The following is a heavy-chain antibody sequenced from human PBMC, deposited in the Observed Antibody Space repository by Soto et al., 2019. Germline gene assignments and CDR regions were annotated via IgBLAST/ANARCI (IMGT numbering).Heavy chain of an antibody. Sequence: GGSLRLSCAASGFTFSSYAMSWVRQAPGKGLEWVSAISGSGGSTFYADSVKGRFTISRDNSKNTLYLQMNSLRAEDTAVYYCAKAPTVATFVSSSAGGRGTLVTVSS. J-gene: IGHJ4*02. D-gene: IGHD4-17*01. CDR2: ISGSGGST. CDR3: AKAPTVATFVSSSA. CDR1: GFTFSSYA. V-gene: IGHV3-23*01.